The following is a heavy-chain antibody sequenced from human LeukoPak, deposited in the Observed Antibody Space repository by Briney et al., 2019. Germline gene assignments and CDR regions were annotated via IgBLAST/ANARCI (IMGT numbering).Heavy chain of an antibody. V-gene: IGHV1-46*01. CDR3: ARDSPLGGVPDP. Sequence: ASVKVSCKASGYTFTSYYMHWVRQAPGQGLEWMGIINPSGGSTSYAQKFQGRVTMTRDMSTSTVYMELSSLRSDDTAVYYCARDSPLGGVPDPWGQGPLVTVSS. D-gene: IGHD3-16*01. J-gene: IGHJ5*02. CDR2: INPSGGST. CDR1: GYTFTSYY.